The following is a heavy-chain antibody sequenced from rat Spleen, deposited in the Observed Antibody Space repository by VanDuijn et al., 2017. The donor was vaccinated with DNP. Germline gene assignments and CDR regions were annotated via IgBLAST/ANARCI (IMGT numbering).Heavy chain of an antibody. CDR3: AREGAAISTWFAY. CDR1: RFTFSDYN. Sequence: EVQLVETGGGLVQPGKSLKLSCAASRFTFSDYNMAWVRQAPKKGLEWVATITSSGGSTYYPDSVKGRFTISRDNAKNTLYLQMNSLRSEDTATYYCAREGAAISTWFAYWGQGTLVTVSS. D-gene: IGHD1-2*01. J-gene: IGHJ3*01. V-gene: IGHV5S23*01. CDR2: ITSSGGST.